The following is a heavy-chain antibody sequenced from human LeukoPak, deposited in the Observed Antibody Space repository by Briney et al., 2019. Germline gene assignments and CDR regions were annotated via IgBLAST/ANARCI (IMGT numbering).Heavy chain of an antibody. CDR3: ARGNYGSGSYYLDY. CDR1: GFTFSDYY. J-gene: IGHJ4*02. CDR2: ISSSSSYT. D-gene: IGHD3-10*01. V-gene: IGHV3-11*06. Sequence: GGSLRLSCAASGFTFSDYYMSWIRQAPGKGLEWVSYISSSSSYTSYADSVKGRFTISRDNAKNSLYLQMNSLRAEDTAVYYCARGNYGSGSYYLDYWGQGTLVTVSS.